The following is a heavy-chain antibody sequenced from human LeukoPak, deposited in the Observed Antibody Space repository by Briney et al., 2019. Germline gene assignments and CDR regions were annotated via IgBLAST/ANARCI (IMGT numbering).Heavy chain of an antibody. CDR2: IYPGNSDT. CDR1: GYSFTNYW. J-gene: IGHJ4*02. D-gene: IGHD3-9*01. CDR3: ARRYYDILTGYSYYFDY. V-gene: IGHV5-51*01. Sequence: GESLKISCKGPGYSFTNYWIGWVRQMPGKGLEWMGIIYPGNSDTKYSPSFQGQVTISADKSISTAYLQWSSLKASDTAMYYCARRYYDILTGYSYYFDYWGQGSLVTVSS.